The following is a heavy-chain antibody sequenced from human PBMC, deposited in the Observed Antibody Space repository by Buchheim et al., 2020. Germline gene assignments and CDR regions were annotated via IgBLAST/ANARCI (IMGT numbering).Heavy chain of an antibody. Sequence: EVQLLDSGGGLVQPGGSLRLSCAASGFTFSTYAMTWVRQVPGEGLEWVSGISGGGDSTYYAGSVKGRFTISRDNSKNMPYLQMNSLRADDTAVYYCAKRSLSGGQTIDYWGQGTL. V-gene: IGHV3-23*01. CDR2: ISGGGDST. J-gene: IGHJ4*02. CDR3: AKRSLSGGQTIDY. D-gene: IGHD1-26*01. CDR1: GFTFSTYA.